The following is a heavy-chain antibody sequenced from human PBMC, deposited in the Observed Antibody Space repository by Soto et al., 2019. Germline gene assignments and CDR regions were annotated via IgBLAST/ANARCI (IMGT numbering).Heavy chain of an antibody. CDR2: IIPIFGTA. D-gene: IGHD6-13*01. V-gene: IGHV1-69*12. CDR1: GGTFSNYA. CDR3: ASSRSWYDYFQH. J-gene: IGHJ1*01. Sequence: QVQLVQSGAEVKKPGSSVKVSCKASGGTFSNYAISWVRQAPGQGLEWMGGIIPIFGTANYAQKFQGRVTSTADESTSTAYMELSSLRSEDTAVYYCASSRSWYDYFQHWGQGTLVTVSS.